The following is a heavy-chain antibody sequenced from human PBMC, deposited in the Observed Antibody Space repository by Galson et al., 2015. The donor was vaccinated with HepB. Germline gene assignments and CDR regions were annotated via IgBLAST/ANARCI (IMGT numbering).Heavy chain of an antibody. CDR3: ARHLHYYDSSGYPVPFDY. J-gene: IGHJ4*02. CDR1: GGSISSSSYY. D-gene: IGHD3-22*01. Sequence: LSLTCTVSGGSISSSSYYWGWIRQPPGKGLEWIGSIYYSGSTYYNPSLKSRVTISVDTSKNQFSLKLSSVTAADTAVYYCARHLHYYDSSGYPVPFDYWGQGTLVTVSS. V-gene: IGHV4-39*01. CDR2: IYYSGST.